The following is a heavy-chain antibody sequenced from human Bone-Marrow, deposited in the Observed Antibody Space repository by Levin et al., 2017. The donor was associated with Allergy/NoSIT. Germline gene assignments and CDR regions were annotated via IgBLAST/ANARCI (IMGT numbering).Heavy chain of an antibody. Sequence: GGSLRLSCAASGFTFSTYSMIWVRQSPGKGLEWVSYISNNVSIKHYADSVKGRFAISRDNAKNSLYLQMNSLRVEDTGVYYCVRGKGSYWGQGTLVTVSS. CDR3: VRGKGSY. CDR2: ISNNVSIK. D-gene: IGHD3-10*01. J-gene: IGHJ4*02. V-gene: IGHV3-48*01. CDR1: GFTFSTYS.